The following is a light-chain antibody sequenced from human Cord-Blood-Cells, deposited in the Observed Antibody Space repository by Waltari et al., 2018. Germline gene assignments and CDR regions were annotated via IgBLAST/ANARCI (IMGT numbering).Light chain of an antibody. CDR2: SNS. CDR3: AAWDDSLNGPV. V-gene: IGLV1-44*01. J-gene: IGLJ2*01. CDR1: SSNIGSNT. Sequence: QSVLTQPPSASGTPGQRVTISCSGSSSNIGSNTVNWYQQLPGTAPNLLISSNSRVPSGVPDRFSGSKSGTAASLAISGLQSEDEADYYCAAWDDSLNGPVFGGGTKLTVL.